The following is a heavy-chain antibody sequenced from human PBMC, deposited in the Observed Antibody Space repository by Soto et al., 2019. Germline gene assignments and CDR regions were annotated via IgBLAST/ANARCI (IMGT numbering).Heavy chain of an antibody. CDR2: IYSGGST. Sequence: GGSLRLSCAASGFTVSSNYMSWVRQAPWKGLEWVSVIYSGGSTYYADSVKGRFTISRDNSKNTLYLQMNSLRAEDTAVYYCARDVTYYDFWSGSPTSYYYYMDVWGKGTTVTVSS. CDR1: GFTVSSNY. CDR3: ARDVTYYDFWSGSPTSYYYYMDV. V-gene: IGHV3-66*01. J-gene: IGHJ6*03. D-gene: IGHD3-3*01.